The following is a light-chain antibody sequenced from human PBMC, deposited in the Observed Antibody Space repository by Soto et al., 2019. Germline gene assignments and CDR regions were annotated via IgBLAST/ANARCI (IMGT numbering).Light chain of an antibody. CDR1: QNISTY. J-gene: IGKJ1*01. Sequence: DIQMTQSPSSLSASVGDRVTLTCRASQNISTYLNWYQQKPGKAPDLLIYTASSLESGVPSRFSGSGSGTDFTLTISSLQPEDFATYFCQQSYSRPRTFGQGTKVDIK. CDR3: QQSYSRPRT. CDR2: TAS. V-gene: IGKV1-39*01.